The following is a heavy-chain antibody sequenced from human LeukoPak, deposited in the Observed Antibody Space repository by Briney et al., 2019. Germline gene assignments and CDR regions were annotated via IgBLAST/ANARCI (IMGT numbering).Heavy chain of an antibody. D-gene: IGHD3-22*01. V-gene: IGHV4-61*08. CDR2: MYNSGTT. CDR3: ARAPNSYDSGTYSVQQYFDL. J-gene: IGHJ2*01. CDR1: GGSISSGDYY. Sequence: SQTLSLTCTVSGGSISSGDYYWSWIRQPPGKGLEWIGYMYNSGTTNYNPSLKSRVTISVDTSKNQFSLKVSSVTAADTAVYYCARAPNSYDSGTYSVQQYFDLWGRGTLVTVSS.